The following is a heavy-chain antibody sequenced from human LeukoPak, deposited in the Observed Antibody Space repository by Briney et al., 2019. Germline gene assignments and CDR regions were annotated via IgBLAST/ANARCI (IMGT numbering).Heavy chain of an antibody. Sequence: PGGSLRLSCAASGFTFSTYNMNWVRQAPGKGLEWVSSIRSDSSYIYYVDSVKGRFTISRDNAKNSLYLQMNSLRAEDTAVYYCARDSTWSGYSYYFDYWGQGTQVTASS. V-gene: IGHV3-21*01. CDR3: ARDSTWSGYSYYFDY. D-gene: IGHD3-3*01. CDR1: GFTFSTYN. CDR2: IRSDSSYI. J-gene: IGHJ4*02.